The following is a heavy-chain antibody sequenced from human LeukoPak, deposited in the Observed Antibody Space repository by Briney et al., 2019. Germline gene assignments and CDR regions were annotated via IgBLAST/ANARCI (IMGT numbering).Heavy chain of an antibody. CDR2: ISSSGSTI. CDR1: GFTFSSYE. Sequence: GGSLRLSCAASGFTFSSYEMNWVRQAPGKGLEWVSYISSSGSTIYYADSVKGRFTISRDNAKNSLYLQMNSLRAEDTAVYYCARDSDTAMADYWGQGTLVTVSS. J-gene: IGHJ4*02. V-gene: IGHV3-48*03. CDR3: ARDSDTAMADY. D-gene: IGHD5-18*01.